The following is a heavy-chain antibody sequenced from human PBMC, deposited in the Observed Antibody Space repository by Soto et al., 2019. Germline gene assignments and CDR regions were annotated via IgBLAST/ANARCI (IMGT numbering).Heavy chain of an antibody. CDR2: TTTYNGNI. CDR1: GYTFTSYG. V-gene: IGHV1-18*03. Sequence: QVQLVQSADEVKKPGASVKVSCKASGYTFTSYGISWVRKAPGQGLEWIGWTTTYNGNIKYAQKFQGRVTMTTDRSTNTAYLELRSLRSDDMAVFYCAREMGSGYVNDYWGQGSLVTVSS. D-gene: IGHD5-12*01. J-gene: IGHJ4*02. CDR3: AREMGSGYVNDY.